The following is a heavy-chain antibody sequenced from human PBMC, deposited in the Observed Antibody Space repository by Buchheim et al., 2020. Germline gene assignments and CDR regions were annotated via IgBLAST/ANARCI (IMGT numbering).Heavy chain of an antibody. CDR2: INHSGST. Sequence: QVQLQQWGAGLLKPSETLSLTCAVYGGSFSGYYWSWIRQPPGKGLEWIGEINHSGSTNYNPSPKSRVTISLDTSKNKSPLKLSSVTAADTAVYYCARVIGIHLSPIRMDVWGQGTT. V-gene: IGHV4-34*01. J-gene: IGHJ6*02. D-gene: IGHD2-21*01. CDR3: ARVIGIHLSPIRMDV. CDR1: GGSFSGYY.